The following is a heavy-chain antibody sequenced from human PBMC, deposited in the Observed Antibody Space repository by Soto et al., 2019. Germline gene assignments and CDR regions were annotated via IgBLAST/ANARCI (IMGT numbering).Heavy chain of an antibody. J-gene: IGHJ2*01. CDR3: AQTLGLAVAGPGRFDL. V-gene: IGHV1-69*14. CDR2: ITPIFGTA. Sequence: QVQLVQSGAEVKKPGSSVKVSCKASGGTFSNYAIRWVRQAPGQGLEWMGGITPIFGTANCAQKFQGRVTITADKSMSTAYMELSRLRSEDTAVYYCAQTLGLAVAGPGRFDLWGRGTLVSVSS. CDR1: GGTFSNYA. D-gene: IGHD6-19*01.